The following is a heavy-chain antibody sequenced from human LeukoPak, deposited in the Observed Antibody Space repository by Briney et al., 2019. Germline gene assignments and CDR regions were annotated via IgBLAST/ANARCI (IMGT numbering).Heavy chain of an antibody. CDR3: ARRTGTTFGTVDY. J-gene: IGHJ4*02. Sequence: SETLSLTCAVYGGSFSGYYWSWIRQPPGKGLEWIGEINHSGSTNYNPSLKSRVTISVDTSKNQFSLKLSSVTAADTAVYYCARRTGTTFGTVDYWGQGTLVTVSS. V-gene: IGHV4-34*01. CDR2: INHSGST. D-gene: IGHD1-1*01. CDR1: GGSFSGYY.